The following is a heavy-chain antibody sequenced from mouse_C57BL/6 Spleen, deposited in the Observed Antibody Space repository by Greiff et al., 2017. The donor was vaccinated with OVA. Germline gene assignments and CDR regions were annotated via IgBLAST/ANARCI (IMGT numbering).Heavy chain of an antibody. CDR1: GYSFTSYY. V-gene: IGHV1-66*01. D-gene: IGHD2-5*01. CDR2: IYPGSGNT. Sequence: VQLQQSGPELVKPGASVKISCKASGYSFTSYYIHWVKQRPGQGLEWIGWIYPGSGNTKYNEKFKGKATLTADTSSSTAYMQLSSLTSEDSAVYYCARDSNYYFDYWGQGTALTVSS. J-gene: IGHJ2*01. CDR3: ARDSNYYFDY.